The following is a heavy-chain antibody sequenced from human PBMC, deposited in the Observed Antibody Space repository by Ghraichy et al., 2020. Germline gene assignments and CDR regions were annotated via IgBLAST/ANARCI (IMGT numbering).Heavy chain of an antibody. CDR2: ISGSGGST. D-gene: IGHD3-22*01. V-gene: IGHV3-23*01. Sequence: GGSLRLSCAASGFTFSSYAMSWVRQAPGKGLEWVSAISGSGGSTYYADSVKGRFTISRDNSKNTLYLQMNSLRAEDTAVYYCAKMEHYDSSGYYYEYFQHWGQGTLVTVSS. CDR1: GFTFSSYA. CDR3: AKMEHYDSSGYYYEYFQH. J-gene: IGHJ1*01.